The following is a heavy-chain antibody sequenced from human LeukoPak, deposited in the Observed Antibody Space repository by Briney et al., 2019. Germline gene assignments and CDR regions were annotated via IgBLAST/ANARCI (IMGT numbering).Heavy chain of an antibody. CDR1: GGSISSGGYY. CDR3: ARTGITIFGVVIGPNWFDP. V-gene: IGHV4-31*03. D-gene: IGHD3-3*01. J-gene: IGHJ5*02. CDR2: IYYSGST. Sequence: SETLSLTCTVSGGSISSGGYYWSWIRQHPGKGLEWIGYIYYSGSTYHNPSLKSRVTISVDTSKNQFSLKLSSVTAADTAVYYCARTGITIFGVVIGPNWFDPWGQGTLVTVSS.